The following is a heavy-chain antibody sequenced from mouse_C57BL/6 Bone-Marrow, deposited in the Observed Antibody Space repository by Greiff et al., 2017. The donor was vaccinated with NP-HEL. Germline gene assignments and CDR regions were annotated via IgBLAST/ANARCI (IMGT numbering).Heavy chain of an antibody. V-gene: IGHV1-55*01. CDR2: IYPGSGST. CDR1: GYTFTSYW. CDR3: ARLDSSGYWFAY. J-gene: IGHJ3*01. D-gene: IGHD3-2*02. Sequence: QVQLKESGAELVKPGASVKMSCKASGYTFTSYWITWVKQRPGQGLEWIGDIYPGSGSTNYNEKFKSKATLTVDTSSSTAYMQLSSLTSEDSAVYYCARLDSSGYWFAYWGQGTLVTVSA.